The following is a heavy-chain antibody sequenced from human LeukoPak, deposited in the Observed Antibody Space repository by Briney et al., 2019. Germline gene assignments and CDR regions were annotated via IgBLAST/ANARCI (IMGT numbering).Heavy chain of an antibody. Sequence: GESLKISCKGSGYSFTSYWIGWVRQMPGKGLEWMGIIYPGDPDTRYSPSFQGQVTISADKSISTAYLQWSSLKASDTAMYYCARHKRYCSGGSCYWDWFDPWGQGTLVTVSS. CDR2: IYPGDPDT. CDR3: ARHKRYCSGGSCYWDWFDP. CDR1: GYSFTSYW. D-gene: IGHD2-15*01. V-gene: IGHV5-51*01. J-gene: IGHJ5*02.